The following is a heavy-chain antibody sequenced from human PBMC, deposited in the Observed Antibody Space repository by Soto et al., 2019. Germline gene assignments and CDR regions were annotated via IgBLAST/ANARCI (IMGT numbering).Heavy chain of an antibody. D-gene: IGHD6-13*01. CDR1: GLTISSASYY. CDR2: IYYNGST. J-gene: IGHJ4*02. V-gene: IGHV4-31*03. CDR3: ARYRISGSWSKFDY. Sequence: QVLLQESGPGLMKPSQTLSLTCTVYGLTISSASYYWSWIRQHPGKGLEWVGNIYYNGSTYYSPSLKSRVTLWVDTSKHQFSLRLASVTAADTAVYYCARYRISGSWSKFDYWGQGTLVTVSS.